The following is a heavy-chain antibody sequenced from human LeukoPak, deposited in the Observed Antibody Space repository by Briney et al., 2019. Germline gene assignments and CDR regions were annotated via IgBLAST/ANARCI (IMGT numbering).Heavy chain of an antibody. Sequence: GGSLRLSCAASGFTVSSNYMSWVRQAPGKGLEWVSVIYSGGTTYYADSVKGRFTISRDNSKNTLYLQMNSLRAEDTAVYYCARGVVTAISYYFDYWGQGTLVTVSS. CDR2: IYSGGTT. CDR3: ARGVVTAISYYFDY. V-gene: IGHV3-66*02. CDR1: GFTVSSNY. J-gene: IGHJ4*02. D-gene: IGHD2-21*02.